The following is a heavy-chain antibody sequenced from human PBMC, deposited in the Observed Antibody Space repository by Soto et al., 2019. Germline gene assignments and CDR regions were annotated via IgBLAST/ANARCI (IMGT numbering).Heavy chain of an antibody. CDR2: IWYDGSNK. Sequence: QVQLVESGGGVVQPGRSLRLSCAASGFTFSSYGMHWVRQAPGKGLEWVAVIWYDGSNKYYADSVKGRFTIPRDNSKNTLYLQMNSLRAEDTAVYYCARDRYYYDSAGWFDPWGQGTLVTVSS. D-gene: IGHD3-22*01. CDR3: ARDRYYYDSAGWFDP. J-gene: IGHJ5*02. V-gene: IGHV3-33*01. CDR1: GFTFSSYG.